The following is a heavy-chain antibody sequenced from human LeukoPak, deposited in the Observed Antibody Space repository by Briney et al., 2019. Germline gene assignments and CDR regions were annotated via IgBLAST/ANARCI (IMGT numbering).Heavy chain of an antibody. J-gene: IGHJ6*04. D-gene: IGHD2-2*01. CDR3: ASEVADIVVVPAAVGAKAGYYYYGMDV. CDR2: IWYDGSNK. Sequence: PGGSLRLSCAASGFTFSSYGMHWVRQAPGKGLEWVAVIWYDGSNKYYADSVKGRFTISRDNSKKTLYLQMNSLRAEDTAVYYCASEVADIVVVPAAVGAKAGYYYYGMDVWGKGTTVTVSS. CDR1: GFTFSSYG. V-gene: IGHV3-33*01.